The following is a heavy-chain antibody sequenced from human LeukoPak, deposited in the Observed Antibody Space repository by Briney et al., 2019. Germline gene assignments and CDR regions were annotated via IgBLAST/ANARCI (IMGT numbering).Heavy chain of an antibody. Sequence: GASVKVSCKASGGTFSSYAISWVRQAPGQGLERMGGIIPIFGTANYAQKFQGRVTITADESTSTAYMELSSLRSEDTAVYYCARDGSGRWLQFGVQLDYWGQGTLATVSS. CDR2: IIPIFGTA. J-gene: IGHJ4*02. V-gene: IGHV1-69*13. CDR1: GGTFSSYA. CDR3: ARDGSGRWLQFGVQLDY. D-gene: IGHD5-24*01.